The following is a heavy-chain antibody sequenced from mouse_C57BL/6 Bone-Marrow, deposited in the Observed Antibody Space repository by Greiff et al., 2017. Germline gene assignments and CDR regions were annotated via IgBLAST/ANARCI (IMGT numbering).Heavy chain of an antibody. D-gene: IGHD1-1*01. CDR1: GFTFRDYG. Sequence: EVKLQESGGGLVKPGGSLKLSCAASGFTFRDYGMHWVRQAPEKGLEWVAYISSGSSTIYYADTVKGRFTISRDNAKNTLFLQMTSLRSEDTAMYYCARLRSYFDYWGQGTTLTVSS. CDR3: ARLRSYFDY. V-gene: IGHV5-17*01. J-gene: IGHJ2*01. CDR2: ISSGSSTI.